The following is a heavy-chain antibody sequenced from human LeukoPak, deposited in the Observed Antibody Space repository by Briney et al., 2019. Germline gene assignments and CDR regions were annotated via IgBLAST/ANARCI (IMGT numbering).Heavy chain of an antibody. Sequence: GASVKVSCKASGYTFTSYDINWVRQATGQGLEWMGWMNPNSGNTGYAQKFQGRVTMTRDTSTSTVYMELSSLRSEDTAVYYCARDGAAGLNWFDPWGQGTLVTVSS. CDR3: ARDGAAGLNWFDP. V-gene: IGHV1-8*01. D-gene: IGHD6-13*01. J-gene: IGHJ5*02. CDR1: GYTFTSYD. CDR2: MNPNSGNT.